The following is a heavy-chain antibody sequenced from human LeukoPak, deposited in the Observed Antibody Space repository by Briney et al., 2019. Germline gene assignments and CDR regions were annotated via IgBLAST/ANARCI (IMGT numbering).Heavy chain of an antibody. CDR1: GGSISSYY. Sequence: SETLSLTCTVSGGSISSYYWSWIRQPPGKGLEWIGYIYYSGSTNYNPSLKSRVTISVDTSKNQFSLKLSSVTAADTAVYYCARGPRRRNYYDSSGYYPGWFDPWGQGTLVTVSS. CDR2: IYYSGST. D-gene: IGHD3-22*01. CDR3: ARGPRRRNYYDSSGYYPGWFDP. J-gene: IGHJ5*02. V-gene: IGHV4-59*01.